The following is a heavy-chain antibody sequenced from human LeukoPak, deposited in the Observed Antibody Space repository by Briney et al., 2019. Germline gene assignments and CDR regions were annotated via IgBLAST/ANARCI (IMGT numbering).Heavy chain of an antibody. CDR3: ARGQHFRVYDSSDYHPY. Sequence: GALRLLFSTPGFSFNSYLITWGRPASGEGAGWVAKLNQNGSEKFYVDSVKGRFTISRDNAKNSLYLQMNSLRAEDTAVYYCARGQHFRVYDSSDYHPYWGQGTLVTVSS. CDR1: GFSFNSYL. CDR2: LNQNGSEK. V-gene: IGHV3-7*01. J-gene: IGHJ4*02. D-gene: IGHD3-22*01.